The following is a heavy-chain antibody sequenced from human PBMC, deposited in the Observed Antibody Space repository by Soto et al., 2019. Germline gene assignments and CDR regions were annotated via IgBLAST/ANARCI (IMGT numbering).Heavy chain of an antibody. J-gene: IGHJ4*02. CDR2: IYYSGST. D-gene: IGHD1-1*01. CDR1: GGSISSSSYY. V-gene: IGHV4-39*01. Sequence: LSLTCTVSGGSISSSSYYWGWIRQPPGKGLEWIGSIYYSGSTYYNPSLKSRVTISVDTSKNQFSLKLSSVTAADTAVYYCARDPRNHFDYWGQGTLVTVSS. CDR3: ARDPRNHFDY.